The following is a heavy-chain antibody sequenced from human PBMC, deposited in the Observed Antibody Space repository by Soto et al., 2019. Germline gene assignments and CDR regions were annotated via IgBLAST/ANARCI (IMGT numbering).Heavy chain of an antibody. J-gene: IGHJ6*02. Sequence: RIEWMGWINAGNGNTKYSQKFQGRVTITRDTSASTAYMELSSLRSEDTAVYYCAFYLDKYNNQYDHSGMAFWRHGTTVTVSS. D-gene: IGHD1-1*01. V-gene: IGHV1-3*01. CDR2: INAGNGNT. CDR3: AFYLDKYNNQYDHSGMAF.